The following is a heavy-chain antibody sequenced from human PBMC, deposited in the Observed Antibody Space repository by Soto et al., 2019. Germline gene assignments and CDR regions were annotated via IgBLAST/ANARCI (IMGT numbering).Heavy chain of an antibody. CDR3: ARTHIVVVTAIPYYFDY. CDR2: IYHSGST. D-gene: IGHD2-21*02. J-gene: IGHJ4*02. Sequence: SETLSLTCAVSGGSISSSNWWSWVLQPPGKGLEWIGEIYHSGSTNYNPSLKSRVTISVDKSKNQFSLKLSSVTAADTAVYYCARTHIVVVTAIPYYFDYWGQGTLVTVSS. CDR1: GGSISSSNW. V-gene: IGHV4-4*02.